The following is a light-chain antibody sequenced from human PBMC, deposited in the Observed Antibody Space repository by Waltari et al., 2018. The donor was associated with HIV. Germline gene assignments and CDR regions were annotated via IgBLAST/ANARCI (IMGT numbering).Light chain of an antibody. V-gene: IGLV1-40*01. Sequence: QSLLTQPPSVSGAPGKRVTIPCPGSSSHIGAGYAVHWYHHVPGTAPKLVIYANNNRASGVPDRFSGSKFGPSASLAITGLQAEDEGTYYCQSYDSGSSGSVFGGGTKLTVL. CDR3: QSYDSGSSGSV. CDR1: SSHIGAGYA. CDR2: ANN. J-gene: IGLJ2*01.